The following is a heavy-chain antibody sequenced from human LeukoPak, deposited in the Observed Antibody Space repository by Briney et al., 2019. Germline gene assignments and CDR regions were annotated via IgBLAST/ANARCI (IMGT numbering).Heavy chain of an antibody. J-gene: IGHJ4*02. CDR3: ARGRGRDGYNYQTVLGLFDY. CDR2: INHSGST. D-gene: IGHD5-24*01. CDR1: GGSFSGYY. V-gene: IGHV4-34*01. Sequence: SETLSLTCAVYGGSFSGYYWSWIRQPPGKGLEWIGEINHSGSTNYNPSLKSRVTISVDTSKNQFSLKLSSVTAADTAVYYCARGRGRDGYNYQTVLGLFDYWGQGTLVTVSS.